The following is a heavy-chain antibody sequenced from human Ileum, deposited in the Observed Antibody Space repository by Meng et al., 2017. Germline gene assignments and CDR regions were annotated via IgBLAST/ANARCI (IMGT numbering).Heavy chain of an antibody. J-gene: IGHJ3*02. CDR2: LNGDGRTT. CDR1: GFSFSSYW. CDR3: ARGRGWYGYDAFDI. V-gene: IGHV3-74*01. D-gene: IGHD6-19*01. Sequence: VRLVEPGGGLGQPGGPLGLSCAASGFSFSSYWMHWVRQGPGKGLVWLSRLNGDGRTTLYADSVKGRFTISRDNAKNTLYLQMNSLRAEDTAVYYCARGRGWYGYDAFDIWGQGTMVTVSS.